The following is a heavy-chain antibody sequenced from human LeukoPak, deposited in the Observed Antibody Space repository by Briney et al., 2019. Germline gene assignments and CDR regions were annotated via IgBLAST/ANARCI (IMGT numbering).Heavy chain of an antibody. J-gene: IGHJ6*03. CDR3: SWSGYYTGNYYYYMDV. CDR1: GFTFSSYA. CDR2: ISGSGGST. V-gene: IGHV3-23*01. Sequence: GGSLRLSCAASGFTFSSYAMSWVRQAPGKGLEWVSAISGSGGSTYYADSVKGRFTISGDNSKNTLYLQMNSLRAEDTAVYYCSWSGYYTGNYYYYMDVWGKGTTVTVSS. D-gene: IGHD3-3*01.